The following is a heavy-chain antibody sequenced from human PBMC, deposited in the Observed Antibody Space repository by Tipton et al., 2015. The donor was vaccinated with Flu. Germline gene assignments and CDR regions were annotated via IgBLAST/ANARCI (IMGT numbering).Heavy chain of an antibody. CDR2: IHRSGST. Sequence: TLSLTCSVSGDSIGSRYYWGWIRQPPGQGLEWIGNIHRSGSTYRNPSLESRVIMSVDTSKNQFSLKLSSVTAADTAMYYCARKVTNWNYIDYWGQGTLVTVSS. CDR1: GDSIGSRYY. D-gene: IGHD1-1*01. CDR3: ARKVTNWNYIDY. J-gene: IGHJ4*02. V-gene: IGHV4-38-2*01.